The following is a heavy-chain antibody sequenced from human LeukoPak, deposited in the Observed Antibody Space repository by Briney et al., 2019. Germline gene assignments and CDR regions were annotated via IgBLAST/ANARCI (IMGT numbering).Heavy chain of an antibody. CDR1: GYTFTSYY. CDR2: INPSGGST. Sequence: ASVKVSCKTSGYTFTSYYIHWVRQAPGQGLEWIGIINPSGGSTSYAQKFQGRVTMTRDTSTSTVYMEQSSLRSEDTPVYYCARHSLIGTTPFDYWGQGTLVTVSS. CDR3: ARHSLIGTTPFDY. J-gene: IGHJ4*02. D-gene: IGHD1-20*01. V-gene: IGHV1-46*01.